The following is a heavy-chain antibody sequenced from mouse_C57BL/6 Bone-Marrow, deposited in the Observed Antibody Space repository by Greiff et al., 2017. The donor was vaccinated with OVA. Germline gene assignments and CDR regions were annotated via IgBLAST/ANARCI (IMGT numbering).Heavy chain of an antibody. J-gene: IGHJ4*01. D-gene: IGHD2-12*01. CDR2: IYPSDSET. Sequence: QVQLKQPGAELVRPGSSVKLSCKASGYTFTSYWMDWVKQRPGQGLEWIGNIYPSDSETHYNPKFKDKATLTVDKSSSTAYMQLSSLTSEDSAVYYCALLYAMDYWGQGTSVTVSS. CDR1: GYTFTSYW. V-gene: IGHV1-61*01. CDR3: ALLYAMDY.